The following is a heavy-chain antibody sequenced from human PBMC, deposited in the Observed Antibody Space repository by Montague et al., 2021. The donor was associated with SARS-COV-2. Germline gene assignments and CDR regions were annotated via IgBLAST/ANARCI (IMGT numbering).Heavy chain of an antibody. CDR3: ARLKRYCDSSGSPSAFDF. Sequence: SETLSLTCTVSGGSITNNIDYWAWIRQPPGKGLEWIGRIYYTGNTYYNLSLKSRVTISVVTSKNHFTLKLSSVTDAETAVYYCARLKRYCDSSGSPSAFDFWGKGTKVTVSS. J-gene: IGHJ3*01. V-gene: IGHV4-39*02. D-gene: IGHD3-22*01. CDR2: IYYTGNT. CDR1: GGSITNNIDY.